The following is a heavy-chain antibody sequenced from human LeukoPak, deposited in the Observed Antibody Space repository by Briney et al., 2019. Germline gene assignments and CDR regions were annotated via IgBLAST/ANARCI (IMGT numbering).Heavy chain of an antibody. CDR1: GFTFSSYW. D-gene: IGHD6-13*01. V-gene: IGHV3-7*01. CDR2: IKQDGSEK. CDR3: ASASRYSSSWYKAFDI. Sequence: GGSLRLFCAASGFTFSSYWMSWVRQAPGKGLEWVANIKQDGSEKYYVDSVKGRFTISRDNAKNSLYLQMNSLRAEDTAVYYCASASRYSSSWYKAFDIWGQGTMVTVSS. J-gene: IGHJ3*02.